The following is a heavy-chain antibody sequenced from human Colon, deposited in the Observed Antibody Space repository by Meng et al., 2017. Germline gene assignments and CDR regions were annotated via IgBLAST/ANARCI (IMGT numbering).Heavy chain of an antibody. CDR2: INGDGSSI. V-gene: IGHV3-48*03. D-gene: IGHD2-8*01. J-gene: IGHJ3*02. Sequence: LKISCAASGFTFSSYEMNWVRQAPGKGLEWVSYINGDGSSIHYADSVKGRFTISRDNAKNSLYLQMNSLRAEDTAIYYCARDLYTWRYAFDIWGQGSMVTVSS. CDR1: GFTFSSYE. CDR3: ARDLYTWRYAFDI.